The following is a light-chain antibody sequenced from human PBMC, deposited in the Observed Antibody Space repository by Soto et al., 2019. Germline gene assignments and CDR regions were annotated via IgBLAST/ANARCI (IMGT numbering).Light chain of an antibody. CDR3: QQYYSTPPFT. CDR2: WAS. V-gene: IGKV4-1*01. J-gene: IGKJ3*01. Sequence: DIVMTQSPDSLAVSLGERATINCKSSQSVLYSSNNKNYLAWYQQEPGQPPKLLIYWASTRESGVPDRFSGSGSGTDFTLTISSLQAEDVAVYYCQQYYSTPPFTFGPGTKVDIK. CDR1: QSVLYSSNNKNY.